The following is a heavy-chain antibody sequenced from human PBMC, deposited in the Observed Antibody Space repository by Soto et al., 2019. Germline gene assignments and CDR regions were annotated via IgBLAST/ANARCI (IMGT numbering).Heavy chain of an antibody. D-gene: IGHD1-26*01. CDR3: ARRFREPSREAMDV. V-gene: IGHV5-10-1*01. Sequence: PGESPKISCKGSGYSFTSYWISWVRQMPGKGLEWMXRXDXXXSXTXXXPXXXXHVTISADKSISTAYLQWSSLKASDTPMYYCARRFREPSREAMDVWGQGTTVTVSS. J-gene: IGHJ6*02. CDR2: XDXXXSXT. CDR1: GYSFTSYW.